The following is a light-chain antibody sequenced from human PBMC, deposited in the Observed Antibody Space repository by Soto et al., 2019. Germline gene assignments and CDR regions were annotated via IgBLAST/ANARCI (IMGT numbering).Light chain of an antibody. Sequence: DIQMTQSPSSVSASVGDKVTITCRASHTISNWLAWYQQKPGKAPKVLIYDASTLDGGVPSRFSGRRSGTDFTLTISSLQPSDFATYYCQQYNTYPLTFGGGTKVDIK. CDR3: QQYNTYPLT. CDR2: DAS. J-gene: IGKJ4*01. CDR1: HTISNW. V-gene: IGKV1-5*01.